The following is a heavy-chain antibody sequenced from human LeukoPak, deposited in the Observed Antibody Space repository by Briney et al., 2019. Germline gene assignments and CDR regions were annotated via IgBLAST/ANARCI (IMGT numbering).Heavy chain of an antibody. Sequence: LGASVKVSCKASGYTFTSYAMHWVRQAPGQRLEWMGWINAGNGNTKYSQKFQGRVTITRDTSASTAYMELSSLRSEDTAVYYCARFSSGYYYVLNYFDYWGQGTLVTVSS. CDR1: GYTFTSYA. J-gene: IGHJ4*02. D-gene: IGHD3-22*01. V-gene: IGHV1-3*01. CDR2: INAGNGNT. CDR3: ARFSSGYYYVLNYFDY.